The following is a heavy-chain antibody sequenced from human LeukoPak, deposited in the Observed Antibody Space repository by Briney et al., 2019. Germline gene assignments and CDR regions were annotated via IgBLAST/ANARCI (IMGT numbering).Heavy chain of an antibody. V-gene: IGHV4-61*02. CDR1: GGSISSGDYY. CDR2: IYTSGST. Sequence: PSQTLSLTCTVSGGSISSGDYYWGWIRLPAGKGLEWIGRIYTSGSTNYNPSLKSRVTMSVDTSKNQFSLKLSSVTAADTAVYYCARDQGATTGFDYWGQGTLVTVSS. D-gene: IGHD1-26*01. CDR3: ARDQGATTGFDY. J-gene: IGHJ4*02.